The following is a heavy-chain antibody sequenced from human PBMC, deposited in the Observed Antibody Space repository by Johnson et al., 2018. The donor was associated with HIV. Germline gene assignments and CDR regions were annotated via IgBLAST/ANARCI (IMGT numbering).Heavy chain of an antibody. CDR2: ISYDGSNK. CDR3: ASLVGDTERSAFDI. D-gene: IGHD1-26*01. J-gene: IGHJ3*02. Sequence: QVQLVESGGGVVQPGRSLRLSCAASGFTFSSYAMHWVRQAPGKGLEWVAVISYDGSNKYYADSVKGRFTISRDNSKNTLYLQMNSLRAEDTAVYYCASLVGDTERSAFDIWGQGTMVTVSS. V-gene: IGHV3-30*04. CDR1: GFTFSSYA.